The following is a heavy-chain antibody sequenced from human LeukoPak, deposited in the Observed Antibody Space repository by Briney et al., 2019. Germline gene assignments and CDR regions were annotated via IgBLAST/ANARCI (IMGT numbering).Heavy chain of an antibody. J-gene: IGHJ4*02. CDR3: AKEYCSGGSCYSPFDY. Sequence: GGPLRLSCAASGFTFSSYGMHWVRQAPGKGLEWVAVISYDGSNKYYADSVKGRFTISRDNSKNTLYLQMNSLRAEDTAVYYCAKEYCSGGSCYSPFDYWGQGTLVTVSS. D-gene: IGHD2-15*01. CDR1: GFTFSSYG. CDR2: ISYDGSNK. V-gene: IGHV3-30*18.